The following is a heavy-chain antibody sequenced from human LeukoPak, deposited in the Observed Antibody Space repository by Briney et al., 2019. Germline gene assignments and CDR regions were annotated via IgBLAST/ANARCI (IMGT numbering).Heavy chain of an antibody. Sequence: GGSLRLSCATSGFNFDRYTIHWVRHAPGKGLEWVSLAGWVGGTTFYSDSVRGRFTISRDSGRKSVYLQMNSLTTDDTAFYFCAKELDTMFFDYWGQGALVTVSS. CDR2: AGWVGGTT. D-gene: IGHD3-10*02. CDR3: AKELDTMFFDY. J-gene: IGHJ4*02. V-gene: IGHV3-43*01. CDR1: GFNFDRYT.